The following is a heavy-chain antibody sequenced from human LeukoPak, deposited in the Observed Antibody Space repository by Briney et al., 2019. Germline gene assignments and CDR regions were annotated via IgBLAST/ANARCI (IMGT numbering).Heavy chain of an antibody. J-gene: IGHJ4*02. Sequence: ASVKVSCKASGYTFTSYGISWVRQAPGQGLEWMGRISAYNGNTNYAQKLQGRVTMTTDTSTSTAYMELRSLRSDDTAVYYCARDGWAYCGGDCYPYLDYWGQGTLVTVSS. CDR3: ARDGWAYCGGDCYPYLDY. CDR2: ISAYNGNT. D-gene: IGHD2-21*02. V-gene: IGHV1-18*01. CDR1: GYTFTSYG.